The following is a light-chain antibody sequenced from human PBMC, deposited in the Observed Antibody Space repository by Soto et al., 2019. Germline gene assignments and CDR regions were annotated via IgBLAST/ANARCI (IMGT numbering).Light chain of an antibody. V-gene: IGKV3-20*01. J-gene: IGKJ1*01. CDR3: QQYGSSPRT. Sequence: DIVLTQSPGALSLSPGERATLSCRASQTVSSSSLAWYQQKPGQALRLLIFGASTRAAGFPDRLSGSGSGTDFTLTISRLEPEDFAVYYCQQYGSSPRTFGQGTMLDIK. CDR1: QTVSSSS. CDR2: GAS.